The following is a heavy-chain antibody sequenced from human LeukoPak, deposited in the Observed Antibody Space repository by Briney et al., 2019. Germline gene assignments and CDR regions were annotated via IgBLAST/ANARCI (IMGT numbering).Heavy chain of an antibody. J-gene: IGHJ4*02. CDR2: INHSGST. Sequence: SETLSLTCAVYGASFSGFYWSWIRQPPGKGLEWIGEINHSGSTNYNPSLKSRVTISVDTSKNQFSLKLSSVTAADTAVYYCARVGDWNDVAFWGQGTLVTVSS. D-gene: IGHD1-1*01. CDR3: ARVGDWNDVAF. V-gene: IGHV4-34*01. CDR1: GASFSGFY.